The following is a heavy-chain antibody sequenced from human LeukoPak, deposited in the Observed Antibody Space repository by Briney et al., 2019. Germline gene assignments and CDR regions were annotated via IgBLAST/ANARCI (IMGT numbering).Heavy chain of an antibody. Sequence: ASVKVSCKASGYTFTSYFMHWVRQAPGQGLEWMGVTNPTGGSTSYAQKFQGRVTMTRDTSTSTVYMELSSLRPEDTAVYYCARVVWDCTGGSCYSEATRQGDWYFDLWGRGTLVTVSS. D-gene: IGHD2-15*01. CDR1: GYTFTSYF. CDR2: TNPTGGST. V-gene: IGHV1-46*01. CDR3: ARVVWDCTGGSCYSEATRQGDWYFDL. J-gene: IGHJ2*01.